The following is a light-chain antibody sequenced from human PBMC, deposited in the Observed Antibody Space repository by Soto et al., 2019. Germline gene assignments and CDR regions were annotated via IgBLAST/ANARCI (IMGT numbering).Light chain of an antibody. CDR3: CSSAGAITPQV. Sequence: QSVLTQPASVSGSPGQSITISCSGTSSDVINYNLVSWYQQHPGKAPKLLLYEVVKRPSGISNRFSGSTSANTASLTISGLQAEDEGDYYCCSSAGAITPQVFGTGTKVTVL. CDR1: SSDVINYNL. J-gene: IGLJ1*01. V-gene: IGLV2-23*02. CDR2: EVV.